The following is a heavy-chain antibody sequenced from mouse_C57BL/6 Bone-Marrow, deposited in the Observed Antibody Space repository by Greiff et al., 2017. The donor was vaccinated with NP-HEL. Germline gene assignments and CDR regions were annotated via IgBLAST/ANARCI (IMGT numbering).Heavy chain of an antibody. V-gene: IGHV1-64*01. CDR1: GYTFTSYW. D-gene: IGHD6-1*01. CDR3: ARRGDGLYYFDY. J-gene: IGHJ2*01. CDR2: IHPNSGST. Sequence: QVQLQQPGAELVKPGASVKLSCKASGYTFTSYWMHWVKQRPGQGLEWIGMIHPNSGSTNYNEKFKRKATLTVAKSSSTAYMQLSSLTSEDSAVYYCARRGDGLYYFDYWGQGTTLTVSS.